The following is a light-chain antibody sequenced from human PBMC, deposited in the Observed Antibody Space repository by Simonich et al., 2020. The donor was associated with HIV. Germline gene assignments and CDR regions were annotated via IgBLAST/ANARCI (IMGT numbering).Light chain of an antibody. J-gene: IGKJ2*01. CDR3: QQYYSTPYT. CDR1: QSVLYSSSNKNY. Sequence: DIVMTQSPDSLAVSLGERATINCKSTQSVLYSSSNKNYLAGDQQKPGQPLKLLIYWASARQFGVPDRFSGSGSGTDFTLTISSLQAEDVALYYCQQYYSTPYTFGQGTKLEIK. CDR2: WAS. V-gene: IGKV4-1*01.